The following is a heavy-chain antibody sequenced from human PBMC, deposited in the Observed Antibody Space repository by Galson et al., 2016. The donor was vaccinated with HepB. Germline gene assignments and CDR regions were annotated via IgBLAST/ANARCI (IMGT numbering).Heavy chain of an antibody. V-gene: IGHV3-73*01. CDR3: ARGDGRGSAYIDY. CDR1: GFTFRGYA. J-gene: IGHJ4*02. CDR2: IRGKANSYET. D-gene: IGHD2-21*01. Sequence: SLRLSCAASGFTFRGYAIHWVRQTSGKGLEWAGRIRGKANSYETTYSAAVKGRFTPSRDDSENTAYLQMNSLRAEDTAVYYCARGDGRGSAYIDYWGQGTLVTVPS.